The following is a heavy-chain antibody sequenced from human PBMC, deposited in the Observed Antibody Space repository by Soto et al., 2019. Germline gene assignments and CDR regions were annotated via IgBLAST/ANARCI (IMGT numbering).Heavy chain of an antibody. CDR3: SRPRGDSSGYSDY. Sequence: QLQLQESGPGLVKPSETLSLTCTVSGGSVSSSSYYWGWIRQPPGKGLEWIGNIYHRGRTYYNPSLTSRVTIAVDTSHTQFTLTLSSVTAADPAVYYCSRPRGDSSGYSDYWGQGTLVTVSS. V-gene: IGHV4-39*01. CDR1: GGSVSSSSYY. D-gene: IGHD5-18*01. CDR2: IYHRGRT. J-gene: IGHJ4*02.